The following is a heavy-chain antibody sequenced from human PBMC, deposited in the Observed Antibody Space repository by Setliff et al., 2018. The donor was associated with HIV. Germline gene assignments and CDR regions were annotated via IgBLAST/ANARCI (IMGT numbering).Heavy chain of an antibody. CDR1: GGSISRVGYY. Sequence: PSETPSLTCSVSGGSISRVGYYWSWIRQHPGKGLEWIGYITYSGSTYYNPSLMSRVSISPDTSKNQFSLKLTSVTAADTAVYYCARVGSVIQVTLFGMDVWGQGTTVTVSS. CDR2: ITYSGST. D-gene: IGHD5-18*01. J-gene: IGHJ6*02. V-gene: IGHV4-31*03. CDR3: ARVGSVIQVTLFGMDV.